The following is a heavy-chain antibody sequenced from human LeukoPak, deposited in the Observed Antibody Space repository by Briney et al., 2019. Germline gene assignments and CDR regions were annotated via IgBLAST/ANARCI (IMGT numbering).Heavy chain of an antibody. V-gene: IGHV1-46*01. Sequence: GASVKVSCKASGYTFTSYYMHWVRQAPGQGLEWMGIINPSGGSTSYAQKFQGRVTMTRDTSTSTVYMGLSSLRSEDTAVYYCARDRSSGVDAFDIWGQGTMVTVSS. CDR1: GYTFTSYY. J-gene: IGHJ3*02. D-gene: IGHD6-19*01. CDR2: INPSGGST. CDR3: ARDRSSGVDAFDI.